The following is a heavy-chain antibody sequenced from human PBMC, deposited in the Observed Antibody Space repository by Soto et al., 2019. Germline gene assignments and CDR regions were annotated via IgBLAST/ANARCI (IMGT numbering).Heavy chain of an antibody. V-gene: IGHV3-23*01. J-gene: IGHJ4*02. D-gene: IGHD6-13*01. CDR1: GFTFSSFA. CDR3: ARRGPGTYFDY. CDR2: ISGSGDST. Sequence: GGSLRLSCAASGFTFSSFAMNWVRQAPGKGLEWVSVISGSGDSTYYADSVKGRFTISRDNSKNTLYLQMNSLRTEDTAVYYCARRGPGTYFDYWGQGTLVTVS.